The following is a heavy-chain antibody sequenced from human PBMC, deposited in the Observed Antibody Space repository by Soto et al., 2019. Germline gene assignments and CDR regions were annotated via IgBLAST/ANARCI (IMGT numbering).Heavy chain of an antibody. J-gene: IGHJ6*02. CDR3: ARDRRVDTAMVSPSYYYYGIDV. CDR1: GFTFSSYS. Sequence: EVQLVESGGGLVKPGGSLRLSCAASGFTFSSYSMNWVRQAPGKGLEWVSSISSSSSYIYYADSVKGRFTISRDNAKNSLYLQMNSLRAEDTAVYYCARDRRVDTAMVSPSYYYYGIDVWGQGTTVTVSS. D-gene: IGHD5-18*01. V-gene: IGHV3-21*01. CDR2: ISSSSSYI.